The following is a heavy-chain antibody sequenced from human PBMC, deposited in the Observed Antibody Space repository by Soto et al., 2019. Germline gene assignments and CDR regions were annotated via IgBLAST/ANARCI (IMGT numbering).Heavy chain of an antibody. V-gene: IGHV3-11*01. CDR1: GFTFSDYY. D-gene: IGHD5-12*01. CDR3: ATRVEMATIRPPP. J-gene: IGHJ5*02. CDR2: ISSSGSTI. Sequence: QVQLVESGGGLVKPGGSLRLSCAASGFTFSDYYMSWIRQAPGKGLEWVSYISSSGSTIYYADSVKGRFTISRDNAKNSLDLQMNGLRAEDTAVYYCATRVEMATIRPPPWGQGTLVNVSS.